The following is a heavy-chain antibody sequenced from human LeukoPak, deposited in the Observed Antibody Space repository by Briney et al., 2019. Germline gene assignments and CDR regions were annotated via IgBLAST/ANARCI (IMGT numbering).Heavy chain of an antibody. CDR1: GYTFTNSY. J-gene: IGHJ3*02. D-gene: IGHD6-19*01. Sequence: ASVNVSCKASGYTFTNSYMNWVRQAPGHGLEWMGIINPSGGRTSYAQKFQGRVTMTRDTSTNTVYMELSSLRSEDTAVYYCARAIVLAGKTCDIWGQGTMVTVSS. CDR2: INPSGGRT. CDR3: ARAIVLAGKTCDI. V-gene: IGHV1-46*01.